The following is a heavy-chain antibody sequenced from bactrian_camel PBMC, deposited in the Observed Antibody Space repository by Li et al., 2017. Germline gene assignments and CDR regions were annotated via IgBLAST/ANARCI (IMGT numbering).Heavy chain of an antibody. D-gene: IGHD3*01. V-gene: IGHV3S1*01. CDR3: AADQRDECASGHTEYPF. Sequence: HVQLVESGGGLVQPGGSLRLSCAASGYRLDSSECVGWFREAPGKGREGDASIRDGGATTNYASPVKGRFTISRDSAKNTLYLRMSDLKLEDTGMYYCAADQRDECASGHTEYPFWGQGTQVTVS. CDR2: IRDGGATT. CDR1: GYRLDSSEC. J-gene: IGHJ4*01.